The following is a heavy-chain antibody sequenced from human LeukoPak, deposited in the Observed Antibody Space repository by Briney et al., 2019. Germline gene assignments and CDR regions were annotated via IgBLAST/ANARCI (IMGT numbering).Heavy chain of an antibody. D-gene: IGHD6-13*01. CDR1: GFTFSIYA. CDR2: ISGSGGST. Sequence: PGGSLRLSYAASGFTFSIYAMSWVRQAPGKGLEWVSAISGSGGSTYYADSVKGRFTITRDNSKNTLYLQMNSLRAEDTAVYYCAKTQDSSSWYANFDYWGQGTLVTVSS. J-gene: IGHJ4*02. V-gene: IGHV3-23*01. CDR3: AKTQDSSSWYANFDY.